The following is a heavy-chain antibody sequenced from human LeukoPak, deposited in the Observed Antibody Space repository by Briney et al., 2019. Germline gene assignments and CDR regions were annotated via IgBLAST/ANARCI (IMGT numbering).Heavy chain of an antibody. J-gene: IGHJ4*02. CDR2: IYYSGST. CDR1: GGSISSSSYY. CDR3: AWLPSY. V-gene: IGHV4-39*07. Sequence: PSETLSLTCTVSGGSISSSSYYWGWIRQPPGKGLEWIGSIYYSGSTYYSPSLKSRVTISVDTSKSQLSLKLSSVTAADTAVYYCAWLPSYWGQGTQVTVSS. D-gene: IGHD5-12*01.